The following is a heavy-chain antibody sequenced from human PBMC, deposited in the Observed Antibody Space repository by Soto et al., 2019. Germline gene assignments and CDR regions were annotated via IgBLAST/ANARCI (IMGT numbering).Heavy chain of an antibody. CDR2: IKSDGSGT. CDR3: ARGGGVRYDGNGYLVRH. D-gene: IGHD3-22*01. J-gene: IGHJ4*02. Sequence: EVQLVESGGGLVQPGESLTLSCAASGFTFSSYWMHWVRQAPGKGLVWVSRIKSDGSGTYYADSVKGRLTISRENAKNTLYLQRHSLRVEDTAVYFCARGGGVRYDGNGYLVRHWGQGTLVTVSS. V-gene: IGHV3-74*01. CDR1: GFTFSSYW.